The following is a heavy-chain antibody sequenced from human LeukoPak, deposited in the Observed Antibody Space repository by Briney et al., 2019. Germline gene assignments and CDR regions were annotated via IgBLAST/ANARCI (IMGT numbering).Heavy chain of an antibody. Sequence: PGGSPRLSCAASGFTFSDYSMNWVRQAPGKGLEWVSYISTSGNYIYYADSVKGRFPISRDNSKNTLYLQMNSLRAEDTAVYYCAKDLRSGDYGDRGVSISDYWGQGTLVTVSS. V-gene: IGHV3-21*04. CDR2: ISTSGNYI. CDR1: GFTFSDYS. D-gene: IGHD4-17*01. CDR3: AKDLRSGDYGDRGVSISDY. J-gene: IGHJ4*02.